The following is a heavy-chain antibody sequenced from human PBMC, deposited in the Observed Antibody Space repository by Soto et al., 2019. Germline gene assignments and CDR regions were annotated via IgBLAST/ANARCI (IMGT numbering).Heavy chain of an antibody. CDR3: AKGNDEFDI. D-gene: IGHD1-1*01. CDR1: GFTFSSYG. CDR2: ISYDGSNK. J-gene: IGHJ3*02. Sequence: GGSLRLSCAASGFTFSSYGMHWVRQAPGKGLEWVAVISYDGSNKYYADSVKGRFTISRDNSKNTLYLQMNSLRAEDTAVYYCAKGNDEFDIWGQGTMVTVSS. V-gene: IGHV3-30*18.